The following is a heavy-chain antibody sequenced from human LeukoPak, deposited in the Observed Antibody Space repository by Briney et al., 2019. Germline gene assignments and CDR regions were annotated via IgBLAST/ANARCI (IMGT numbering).Heavy chain of an antibody. CDR2: INHSGST. D-gene: IGHD3-22*01. V-gene: IGHV4-34*01. CDR1: GGSFSGYY. CDR3: ARGPLYGYSKHFQH. Sequence: SETLSLTCAVYGGSFSGYYWSWIRQPPGKGLEWIGEINHSGSTNYNPSLKSRVTISVDTSKNQFSLKLSSVTAADTAVYYCARGPLYGYSKHFQHWGQGTLVTVSS. J-gene: IGHJ1*01.